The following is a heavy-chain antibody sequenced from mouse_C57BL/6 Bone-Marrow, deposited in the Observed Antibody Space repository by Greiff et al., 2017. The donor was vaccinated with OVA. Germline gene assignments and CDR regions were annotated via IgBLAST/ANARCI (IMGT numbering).Heavy chain of an antibody. CDR3: AREGGPYDGGWYFDV. CDR2: INPNNGGT. CDR1: GYTFTDYY. J-gene: IGHJ1*03. D-gene: IGHD2-12*01. V-gene: IGHV1-26*01. Sequence: EVQLQQSGPELVKPGASVKISCKASGYTFTDYYMNWVKQSHGKGLEWIGDINPNNGGTSYNQKFKGKATLTVDKSSSTAYMELRSLTSEDSAVYYCAREGGPYDGGWYFDVWGTGTTVTVSS.